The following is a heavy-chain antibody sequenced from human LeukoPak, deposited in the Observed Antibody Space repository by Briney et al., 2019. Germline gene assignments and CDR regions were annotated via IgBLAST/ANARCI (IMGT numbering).Heavy chain of an antibody. CDR1: AFTFSRYS. CDR3: ATLGATTAVDY. J-gene: IGHJ4*02. D-gene: IGHD1-26*01. V-gene: IGHV3-21*01. Sequence: PGGYLRLSCAASAFTFSRYSMNWVPPAPGRGREWVSSISISSTYIYYADSVKGRFTISRDNSKNTLYLQMNSLRAEDTDVYYCATLGATTAVDYWGQGTLVTVSS. CDR2: ISISSTYI.